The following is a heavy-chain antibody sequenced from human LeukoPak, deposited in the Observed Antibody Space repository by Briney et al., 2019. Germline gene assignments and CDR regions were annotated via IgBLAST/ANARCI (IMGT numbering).Heavy chain of an antibody. CDR2: INHSGST. CDR1: GGSFSGFY. CDR3: ARGGGYCTNNVCPPWFDP. Sequence: PSETLSLTCSVYGGSFSGFYWNWIRQPPGKGLEWIGEINHSGSTHYSPSLKSRLSISVDPSKNQPSLKLSSVTAADTAVYYCARGGGYCTNNVCPPWFDPWGQGALVTVSS. D-gene: IGHD2-8*01. V-gene: IGHV4-34*01. J-gene: IGHJ5*02.